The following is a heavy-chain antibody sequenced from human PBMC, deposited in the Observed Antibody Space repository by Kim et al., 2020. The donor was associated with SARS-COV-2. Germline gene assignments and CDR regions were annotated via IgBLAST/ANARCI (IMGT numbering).Heavy chain of an antibody. J-gene: IGHJ6*02. V-gene: IGHV3-43*02. D-gene: IGHD5-12*01. CDR3: AKDIWERRDGYNYGFLIYYYYYGMDV. CDR1: GFTFDDYA. CDR2: ISGDGGST. Sequence: GGSLRLSCAASGFTFDDYAMHWVRQAPGKGLEWVSLISGDGGSTYYADSVKGRFTISRDNSKNSLYLQMNSLRTEDTALYYCAKDIWERRDGYNYGFLIYYYYYGMDVWGQGTTVTVSS.